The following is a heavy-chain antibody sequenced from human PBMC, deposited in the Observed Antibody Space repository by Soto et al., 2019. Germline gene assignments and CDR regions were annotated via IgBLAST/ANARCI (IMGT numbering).Heavy chain of an antibody. D-gene: IGHD3-10*01. CDR3: ASFDGTLVRGGRSSPYEMDV. CDR2: IIPTFGTG. V-gene: IGHV1-69*01. CDR1: GGTFNNYA. J-gene: IGHJ6*02. Sequence: QVLLVQSGPEVKKPGSSVKVSCKASGGTFNNYAINWVRQAPGKGLEWMGGIIPTFGTGNHAQKFQGRVTIPADESTTTAYMELNSRRSEDTARYYCASFDGTLVRGGRSSPYEMDVWGQGTTVIVSS.